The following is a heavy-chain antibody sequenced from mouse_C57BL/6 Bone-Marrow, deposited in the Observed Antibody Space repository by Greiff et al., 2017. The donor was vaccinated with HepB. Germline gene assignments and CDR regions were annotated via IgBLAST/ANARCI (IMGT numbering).Heavy chain of an antibody. Sequence: VQLQESGAELVKPGASVKISCKASGYAFSSYWMNWVKQRPGKGLEWIGQIYPGDGDTNYNGKFKGKATLTADKSSSTAYMQLSSLTSEDSAVYFCARRGYYDYAGFAYWGQGTLVTVSA. CDR3: ARRGYYDYAGFAY. J-gene: IGHJ3*01. V-gene: IGHV1-80*01. CDR2: IYPGDGDT. CDR1: GYAFSSYW. D-gene: IGHD2-4*01.